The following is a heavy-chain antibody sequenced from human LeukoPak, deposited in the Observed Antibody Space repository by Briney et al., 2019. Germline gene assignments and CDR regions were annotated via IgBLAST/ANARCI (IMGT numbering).Heavy chain of an antibody. Sequence: GGSLRLSCAASGFTFSSSGMNWVRQAPGKGLEWVSSISSSSSYIYYADSVKGRFTISRDNAKKSVYLQMNSLRAEDTAVYYCARAYSERYGLGYYYMDVWGKGTTVTVSS. CDR3: ARAYSERYGLGYYYMDV. V-gene: IGHV3-21*01. CDR1: GFTFSSSG. CDR2: ISSSSSYI. J-gene: IGHJ6*03. D-gene: IGHD1-26*01.